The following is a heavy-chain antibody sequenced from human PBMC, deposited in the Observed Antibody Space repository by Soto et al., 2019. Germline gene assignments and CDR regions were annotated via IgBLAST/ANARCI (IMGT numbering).Heavy chain of an antibody. J-gene: IGHJ4*02. CDR3: TRGYGDYVRDY. Sequence: EVQLVESGGGLVQPGGSLKLSCAVSGFTFSGSAMHWVRQASGKGLEWVGRIRSKSNSYATAYAASVKGRFTISRDDSKNTAYLQRNSRKTDDTAVYYCTRGYGDYVRDYWGQGTLVTVSS. CDR1: GFTFSGSA. CDR2: IRSKSNSYAT. V-gene: IGHV3-73*01. D-gene: IGHD4-17*01.